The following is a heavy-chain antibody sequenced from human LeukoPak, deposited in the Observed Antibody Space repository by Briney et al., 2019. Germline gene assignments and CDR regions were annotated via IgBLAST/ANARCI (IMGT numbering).Heavy chain of an antibody. J-gene: IGHJ4*02. V-gene: IGHV4-39*01. CDR2: IYYSGST. D-gene: IGHD6-19*01. CDR1: GGSISSSSYY. Sequence: KPSETLSLTCIVSGGSISSSSYYWGWIRQPPGKGLEWIGSIYYSGSTYYNPSLKSRVTISVDTSKNQFSLKLSSVTAADTAVYYCARQLNPYSSGWYYFDYWGQGTLVTVSS. CDR3: ARQLNPYSSGWYYFDY.